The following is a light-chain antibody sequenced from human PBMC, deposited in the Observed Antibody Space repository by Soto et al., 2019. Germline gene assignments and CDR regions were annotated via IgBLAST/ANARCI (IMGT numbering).Light chain of an antibody. Sequence: ESVLTQSPGTLSLSPGERATLSCRASQSVTSSYLAWYQQKPGQAPRLLIYGASSRATGIPDRFSRSGSGTDFTLNISRLEPEDLAVYYWTLYGCSPRPFGQGTKEEI. CDR1: QSVTSSY. J-gene: IGKJ1*01. CDR3: TLYGCSPRP. V-gene: IGKV3-20*01. CDR2: GAS.